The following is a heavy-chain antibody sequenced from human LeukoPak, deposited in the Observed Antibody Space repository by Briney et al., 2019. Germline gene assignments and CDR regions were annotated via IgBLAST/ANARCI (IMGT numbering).Heavy chain of an antibody. V-gene: IGHV3-7*04. CDR3: ARAGYTYGFDY. CDR1: GFTFNTYW. Sequence: HPWGSLRLSCAASGFTFNTYWMTWVRQAPGKGLEWVANIRPDGSDQYYVDSLKGRFTISRDNAKNSLYLQMDSLRAEDTAVYYCARAGYTYGFDYWGQGTLVTVSS. CDR2: IRPDGSDQ. J-gene: IGHJ4*02. D-gene: IGHD5-18*01.